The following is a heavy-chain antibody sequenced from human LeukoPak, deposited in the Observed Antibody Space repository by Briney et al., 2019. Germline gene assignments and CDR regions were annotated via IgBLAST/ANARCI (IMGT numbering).Heavy chain of an antibody. D-gene: IGHD3-3*01. CDR1: GGSISSYY. J-gene: IGHJ1*01. Sequence: SETLSLTCTVSGGSISSYYWSWIRQPPGKGLEYIGYIYYSGSTNYNPSLKSRVTISVDTSKNQFSLKLSSVTAADTAVYYCARVAGYDFWSGYYEHWGQGTLVTVSS. CDR2: IYYSGST. CDR3: ARVAGYDFWSGYYEH. V-gene: IGHV4-59*01.